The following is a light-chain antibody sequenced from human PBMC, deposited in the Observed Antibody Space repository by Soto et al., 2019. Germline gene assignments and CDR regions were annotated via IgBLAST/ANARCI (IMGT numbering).Light chain of an antibody. CDR1: QSVSRH. CDR2: DAS. V-gene: IGKV3D-15*01. CDR3: QQYNNWPRT. Sequence: ELVLTQSPATISLYPGEIATLSCRASQSVSRHLAWYQQKPGQAPRLLIYDASNRATGIPARFSGSGSGTEFTLTISSLQSEDFAVYYCQQYNNWPRTFGQGTTGDIK. J-gene: IGKJ1*01.